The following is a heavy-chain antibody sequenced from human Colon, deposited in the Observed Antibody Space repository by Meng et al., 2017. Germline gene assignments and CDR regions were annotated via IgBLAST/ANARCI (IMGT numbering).Heavy chain of an antibody. Sequence: GPGWCKPWGSVSLPCAFSGGSITTNGDWGGVRQSPEKGLEWIGQIDHRGDPYYNPSLKSRVTMSVDRSKSQVSLQLTSVTAADTAVYYCARHGGYYQDYWGQGTLVTVSS. J-gene: IGHJ4*02. V-gene: IGHV4-4*02. CDR2: IDHRGDP. D-gene: IGHD4-23*01. CDR3: ARHGGYYQDY. CDR1: GGSITTNGD.